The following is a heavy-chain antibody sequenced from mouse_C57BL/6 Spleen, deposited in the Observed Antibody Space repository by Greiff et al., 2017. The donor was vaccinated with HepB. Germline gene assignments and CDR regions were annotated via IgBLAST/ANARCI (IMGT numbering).Heavy chain of an antibody. D-gene: IGHD1-1*01. CDR2: ISDGGSYT. CDR1: GFTFSSYA. J-gene: IGHJ4*01. CDR3: ARPGDYYGSSYGAMDY. Sequence: EVKLMESGGGLVKPGGSLKLSCAASGFTFSSYAMSWVRQTPEKRLAWVATISDGGSYTYYPDNVKGRFTISRDNAKNNLYLQMSHLKSEDTAMYYCARPGDYYGSSYGAMDYWGQGTSVTVSS. V-gene: IGHV5-4*03.